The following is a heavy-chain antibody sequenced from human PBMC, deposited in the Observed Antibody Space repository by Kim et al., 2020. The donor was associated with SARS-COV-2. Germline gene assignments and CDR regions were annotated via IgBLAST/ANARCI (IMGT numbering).Heavy chain of an antibody. J-gene: IGHJ2*01. CDR3: ARGLGSYWYFDL. Sequence: NYNPSLKSRFTISVETSNNQFSLKLSSVTAADTAVYYCARGLGSYWYFDLWGRGTLVSVSS. V-gene: IGHV4-34*01.